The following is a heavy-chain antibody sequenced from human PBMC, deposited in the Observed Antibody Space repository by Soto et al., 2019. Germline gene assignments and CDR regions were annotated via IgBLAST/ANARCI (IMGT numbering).Heavy chain of an antibody. V-gene: IGHV6-1*01. CDR3: VRLIGNSWLDF. CDR1: GDSVSSKSVA. J-gene: IGHJ5*01. CDR2: TYYRSKWYD. D-gene: IGHD1-26*01. Sequence: ETLSLTCAIFGDSVSSKSVAWNWIRQSPSRGLEWLGRTYYRSKWYDDYAVSVKSRITINPDTSKNQFSLHLNSVTPEDTAVYYCVRLIGNSWLDFWGQGTLVTVSS.